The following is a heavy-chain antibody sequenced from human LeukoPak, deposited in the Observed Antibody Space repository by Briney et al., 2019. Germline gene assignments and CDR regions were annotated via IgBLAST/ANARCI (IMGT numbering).Heavy chain of an antibody. CDR2: IGSSSIDR. J-gene: IGHJ4*02. Sequence: PGGSLRLSCAASGFTFSTYTMNWVRQAPGKGLEWVSSIGSSSIDRYYAGSVKGRFIISRDNAENSLYLQMNSLRADDTAMYYCVNGDHREHWGQGTRVTVSS. CDR3: VNGDHREH. CDR1: GFTFSTYT. D-gene: IGHD4-17*01. V-gene: IGHV3-21*06.